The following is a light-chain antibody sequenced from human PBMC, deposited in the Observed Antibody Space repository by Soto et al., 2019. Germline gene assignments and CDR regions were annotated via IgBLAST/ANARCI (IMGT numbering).Light chain of an antibody. J-gene: IGKJ1*01. CDR1: QSVSSSY. V-gene: IGKV3-20*01. Sequence: EILLTQSPCTLPLSAGERATLSCRASQSVSSSYLAWYQQKPGQAPSLLIYGASSRATGIPERFSGSGSGTDFTLTISRLEPEDFAVYYCQQYASHLGTFGQGTKVDIK. CDR3: QQYASHLGT. CDR2: GAS.